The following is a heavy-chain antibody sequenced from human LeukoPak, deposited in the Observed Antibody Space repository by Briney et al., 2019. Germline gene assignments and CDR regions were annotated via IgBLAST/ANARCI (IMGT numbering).Heavy chain of an antibody. V-gene: IGHV3-23*01. CDR1: GFTVSSNY. CDR3: AKVASADAQARLNY. Sequence: QSGGSLRLSCAASGFTVSSNYMSWVRQAPGKGLEWVSAISGSGGGTYYADSVKDRFTISRDYSNNTLYLQMNSLRADDTAVYYCAKVASADAQARLNYWGQGTLVTVSS. J-gene: IGHJ4*02. D-gene: IGHD2-2*01. CDR2: ISGSGGGT.